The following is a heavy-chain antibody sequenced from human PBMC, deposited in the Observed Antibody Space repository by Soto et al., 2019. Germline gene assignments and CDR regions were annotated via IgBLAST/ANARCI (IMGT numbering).Heavy chain of an antibody. CDR2: ISSIGNT. J-gene: IGHJ4*02. CDR1: GGAISGGGFY. Sequence: SETLSLTCTVSGGAISGGGFYWTWIRQHRGKGLDWIGCISSIGNTYYNPSLKSRLTISIDTSKNQFSLKLSSVTAADTAVYYCARFARGVVVNFHYFDYWGQGTLVTVSS. D-gene: IGHD3-22*01. V-gene: IGHV4-39*01. CDR3: ARFARGVVVNFHYFDY.